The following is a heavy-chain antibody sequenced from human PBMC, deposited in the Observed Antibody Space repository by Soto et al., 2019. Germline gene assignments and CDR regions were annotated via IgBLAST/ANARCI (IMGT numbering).Heavy chain of an antibody. V-gene: IGHV4-59*01. CDR1: GGSISSYY. CDR2: IYYSGST. D-gene: IGHD4-4*01. Sequence: QVQLQESGPGLVKPSETLSLTCTVSGGSISSYYWSWIRQPPGKGLEWIGYIYYSGSTNYNPSLKSRVTISVDTSKNQFSLKLSSVTAADTAVYYCARASTVIDYWGQGTLVTVSS. CDR3: ARASTVIDY. J-gene: IGHJ4*02.